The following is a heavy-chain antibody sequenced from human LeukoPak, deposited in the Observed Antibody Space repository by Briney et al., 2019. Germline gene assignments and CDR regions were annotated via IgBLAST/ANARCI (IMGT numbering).Heavy chain of an antibody. CDR2: IIRSGGT. Sequence: KPSEILSVTGAGDGGSFSGYYWSLIRQRPWQGLDLIGEIIRSGGTNYNPSLKSRVTISVDTSKNQFSLKLSSVTAADTAVYYCARFNSGVVPAAISWYFDLWGRGTLVTVSS. CDR1: GGSFSGYY. J-gene: IGHJ2*01. D-gene: IGHD2-2*02. CDR3: ARFNSGVVPAAISWYFDL. V-gene: IGHV4-34*12.